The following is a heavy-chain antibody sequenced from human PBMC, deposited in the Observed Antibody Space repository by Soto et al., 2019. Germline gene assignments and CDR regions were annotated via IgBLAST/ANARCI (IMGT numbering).Heavy chain of an antibody. CDR1: GFTFSSYA. CDR2: ISGSGGST. V-gene: IGHV3-23*01. D-gene: IGHD6-6*01. J-gene: IGHJ3*02. Sequence: GGSLRLSCAASGFTFSSYAMSWVRQAPGRGLEWVSAISGSGGSTYYADSVKGRFTISRDNSKNTLYLQMNSLRAEDTAVYYCAKDLGGSSFLYAFDIWGQGTMVTVSS. CDR3: AKDLGGSSFLYAFDI.